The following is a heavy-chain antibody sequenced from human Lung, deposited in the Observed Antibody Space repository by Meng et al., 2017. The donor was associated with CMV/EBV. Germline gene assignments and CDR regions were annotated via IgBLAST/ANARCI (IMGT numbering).Heavy chain of an antibody. D-gene: IGHD6-19*01. CDR2: ISWDGGST. J-gene: IGHJ6*02. Sequence: GGSLRLXCAASGFTFDDYAMHWVRQAPGKGLEWVSLISWDGGSTYYADSVKGRFTISRDNSKNSLYLQMNSLRAEDTALYYCAKGLRYYYGMDVWGQGTTVXVS. V-gene: IGHV3-43D*03. CDR3: AKGLRYYYGMDV. CDR1: GFTFDDYA.